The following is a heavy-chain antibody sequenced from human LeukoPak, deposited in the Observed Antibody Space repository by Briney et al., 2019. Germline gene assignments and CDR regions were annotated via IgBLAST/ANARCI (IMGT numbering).Heavy chain of an antibody. CDR2: INPSGGST. V-gene: IGHV1-46*01. D-gene: IGHD3-22*01. CDR3: ARGSNTKYYYDSSGYPI. CDR1: GYTFTSYY. J-gene: IGHJ3*02. Sequence: ASVKVSCKASGYTFTSYYMHWVRQAPGQGLEWMGIINPSGGSTSYAQKFQGRVTMTRDMSTSTVYMELSSLRSEDTAVYYCARGSNTKYYYDSSGYPIWGQGTMVTVSS.